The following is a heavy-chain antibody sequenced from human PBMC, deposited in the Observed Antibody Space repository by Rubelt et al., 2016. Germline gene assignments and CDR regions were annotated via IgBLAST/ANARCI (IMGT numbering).Heavy chain of an antibody. Sequence: ESGGGVVQPGRSLRLSCAASGFTFSSYAMHWVRQAPGKGLEWVAVISYVGSNKYYADSVKGRFTISSDNSKNTLYLQMNSLRAEDTAVYYCASSSWYWGWFDPWGQGTLVTVSS. CDR2: ISYVGSNK. CDR3: ASSSWYWGWFDP. J-gene: IGHJ5*02. D-gene: IGHD6-13*01. V-gene: IGHV3-30*04. CDR1: GFTFSSYA.